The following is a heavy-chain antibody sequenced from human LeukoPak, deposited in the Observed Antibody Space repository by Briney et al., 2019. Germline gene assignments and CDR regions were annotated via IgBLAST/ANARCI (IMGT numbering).Heavy chain of an antibody. CDR1: GYTFTSYA. CDR2: INADNGNT. J-gene: IGHJ4*02. D-gene: IGHD6-19*01. Sequence: ASVKVSCKTSGYTFTSYAMHWVRQAPGQRLEWMGWINADNGNTKYSREFQGRVIITRDTSASTAYMELSSLRSEDMAVYYCARGPYSSDWFFDHWGQGTLVTVSS. V-gene: IGHV1-3*03. CDR3: ARGPYSSDWFFDH.